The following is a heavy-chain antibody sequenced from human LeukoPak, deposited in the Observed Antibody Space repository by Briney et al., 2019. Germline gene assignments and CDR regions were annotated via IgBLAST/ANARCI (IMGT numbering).Heavy chain of an antibody. Sequence: GGSLRLSCAASGFTFSSYWMSWVRKAPGKGLEGGANIKQDGSEKYYADSVKGRFTISRDNSKNTLYVQMNSLRGEDTAVYYCAKNPDYGDYVHYYGMDVWGQGTTVTVSS. CDR2: IKQDGSEK. D-gene: IGHD4-17*01. J-gene: IGHJ6*02. CDR3: AKNPDYGDYVHYYGMDV. V-gene: IGHV3-7*01. CDR1: GFTFSSYW.